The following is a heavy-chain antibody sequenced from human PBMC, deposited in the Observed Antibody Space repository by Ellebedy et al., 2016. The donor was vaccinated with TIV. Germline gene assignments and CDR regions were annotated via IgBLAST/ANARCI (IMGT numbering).Heavy chain of an antibody. D-gene: IGHD3-9*01. Sequence: GESLKISCAASGFTFSTYWMHWVRQAPGKGLVWVSRINSDGISTGCADSVKGRFTISRDNGKKTLYLQMNSLRAEDTAVYYCARARLGNSFDPWGQGTLVTVSS. CDR1: GFTFSTYW. CDR3: ARARLGNSFDP. V-gene: IGHV3-74*01. CDR2: INSDGIST. J-gene: IGHJ5*02.